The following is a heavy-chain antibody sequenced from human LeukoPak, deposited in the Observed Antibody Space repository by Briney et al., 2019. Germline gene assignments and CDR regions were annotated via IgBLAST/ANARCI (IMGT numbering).Heavy chain of an antibody. CDR1: GGSFRSYY. J-gene: IGHJ4*02. Sequence: SETLSLTCTVWGGSFRSYYWRWVRQPPGKGLEWIGYIYYSGSTNYNPSVTSRGTISVDTSKNQFSLKLSSVAAADTAVYYCARYILGYGGATGLDYWGQGTLVTVSS. CDR2: IYYSGST. CDR3: ARYILGYGGATGLDY. D-gene: IGHD1-26*01. V-gene: IGHV4-59*01.